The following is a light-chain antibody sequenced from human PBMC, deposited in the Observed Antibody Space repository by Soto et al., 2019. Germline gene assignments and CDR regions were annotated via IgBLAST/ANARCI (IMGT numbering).Light chain of an antibody. Sequence: VMTQSPATLSVSPGEIATLSFSASQRVSSSYLAWYQQKPGLAPRLLIYGASTRVTGIPARFSGSGSGTEFTLTISSLQSEDFAVYHCQQYYNWWTFGQGTKVDI. CDR3: QQYYNWWT. CDR1: QRVSSSY. V-gene: IGKV3-15*01. CDR2: GAS. J-gene: IGKJ1*01.